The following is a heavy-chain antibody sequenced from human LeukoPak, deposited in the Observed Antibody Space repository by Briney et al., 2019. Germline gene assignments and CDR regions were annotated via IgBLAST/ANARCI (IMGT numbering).Heavy chain of an antibody. D-gene: IGHD6-13*01. J-gene: IGHJ1*01. V-gene: IGHV3-74*01. Sequence: GGSLRLSCAASGFTFSNYWMHWVRQAPGKGLVWVSRINSDGSTTTYADSVKGRFTISRDNSKNTLYLQMNSLRAEDTAVYYCAKGSSWYGGEYFQHWGQGTLVTVSS. CDR2: INSDGSTT. CDR1: GFTFSNYW. CDR3: AKGSSWYGGEYFQH.